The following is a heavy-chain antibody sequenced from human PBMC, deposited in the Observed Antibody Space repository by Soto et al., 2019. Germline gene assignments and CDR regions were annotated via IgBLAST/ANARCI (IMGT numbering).Heavy chain of an antibody. J-gene: IGHJ6*03. Sequence: GGSLRLSCAASGFTFSSYAMSWVRQAPGKGLEWVSAISGSGGSTYYADSVKGRFTISRDNSKNTLYLQMNSLRAEDTAVYYCAKTKGGSYRYPGYPYMDVWGKGTTVTVSS. CDR3: AKTKGGSYRYPGYPYMDV. D-gene: IGHD3-16*02. CDR2: ISGSGGST. CDR1: GFTFSSYA. V-gene: IGHV3-23*01.